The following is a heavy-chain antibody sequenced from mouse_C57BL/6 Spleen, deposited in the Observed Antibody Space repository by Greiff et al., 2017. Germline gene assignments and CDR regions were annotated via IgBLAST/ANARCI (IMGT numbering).Heavy chain of an antibody. CDR3: ARDDCYYGYAMDY. J-gene: IGHJ4*01. CDR2: ISSGSSTI. Sequence: EVQLVESRGGLVKPGGSLKLSCAASGFTFSDYGMHWVRQAPEKGLEWVAYISSGSSTIYYADTVKGRFTISRDNSKSTLFLQMTSLRSEDSAVYYCARDDCYYGYAMDYWGQWTSVTVSS. V-gene: IGHV5-17*01. CDR1: GFTFSDYG. D-gene: IGHD2-3*01.